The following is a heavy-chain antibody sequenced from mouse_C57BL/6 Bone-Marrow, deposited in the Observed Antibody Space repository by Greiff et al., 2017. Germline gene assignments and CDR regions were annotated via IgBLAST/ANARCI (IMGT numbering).Heavy chain of an antibody. CDR2: IYPGGGYT. J-gene: IGHJ2*01. Sequence: QVQLQQSGAELVRPGTSVKMSCKASGYTFTNYWIGWAKQRPGHGLEWIGDIYPGGGYTNYNEKFKGKATLTADKSSSTAYMQFSSLTSEDSAIYYCARYGQNYFDYWGQGTTLTVSS. D-gene: IGHD3-3*01. V-gene: IGHV1-63*01. CDR3: ARYGQNYFDY. CDR1: GYTFTNYW.